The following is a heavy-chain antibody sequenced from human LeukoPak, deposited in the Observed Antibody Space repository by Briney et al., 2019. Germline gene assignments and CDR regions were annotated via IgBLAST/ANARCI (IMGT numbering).Heavy chain of an antibody. V-gene: IGHV3-30*18. CDR2: ISYDESDK. CDR1: GFTFSNYV. Sequence: PGRSLRLSCAASGFTFSNYVMHWVRQAPGKGLEWVAVISYDESDKYYADFVKGRFTISRGNSKNTLYLQMNSLRPEDTAVYYCAKGVVAATNAAYYGMDVWGQGTTVTVSS. CDR3: AKGVVAATNAAYYGMDV. D-gene: IGHD2-15*01. J-gene: IGHJ6*02.